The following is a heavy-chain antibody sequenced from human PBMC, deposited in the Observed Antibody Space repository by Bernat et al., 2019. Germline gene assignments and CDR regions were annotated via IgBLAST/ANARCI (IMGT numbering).Heavy chain of an antibody. CDR2: ISTSGSSI. J-gene: IGHJ4*02. Sequence: EVQLVESGGGLVQPGGSLRLSCAASGLTFSRYSMNWVRQAPGKGLEWVSYISTSGSSIYYADSVKGRFAISKDNTRNSADLQMKGLRAEDTAVYFCVRLDWVTPAYWGQGALVTVPS. V-gene: IGHV3-48*04. D-gene: IGHD2-21*02. CDR1: GLTFSRYS. CDR3: VRLDWVTPAY.